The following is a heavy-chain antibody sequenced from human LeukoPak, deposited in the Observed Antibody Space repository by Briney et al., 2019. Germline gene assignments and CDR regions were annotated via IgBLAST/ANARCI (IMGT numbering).Heavy chain of an antibody. CDR3: ARRDGDPYYFDY. CDR2: MYYSGST. J-gene: IGHJ4*01. CDR1: GGSISSYY. V-gene: IGHV4-59*08. D-gene: IGHD3-10*01. Sequence: SETLSLTCTVSGGSISSYYWSWIRQPPGKGLEWIGYMYYSGSTNYNPSLKSRVTISVDTSKNQFSRKLRSVTAADTAVYYCARRDGDPYYFDYWGQGTLVTVSS.